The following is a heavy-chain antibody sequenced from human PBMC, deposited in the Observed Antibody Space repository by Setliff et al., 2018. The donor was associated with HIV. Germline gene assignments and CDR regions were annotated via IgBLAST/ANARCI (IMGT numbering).Heavy chain of an antibody. CDR3: ARDLSYDYDRSSDTFDY. CDR2: INSDGTST. Sequence: SCAASGFTFSPYWMHWVRQAPGKGLVWVSRINSDGTSTTYADSVKGRFTISRDNAKNTLYLQMNSLRAEDTAVYYCARDLSYDYDRSSDTFDYWGQGTPVTVSS. J-gene: IGHJ4*02. CDR1: GFTFSPYW. V-gene: IGHV3-74*03. D-gene: IGHD3-22*01.